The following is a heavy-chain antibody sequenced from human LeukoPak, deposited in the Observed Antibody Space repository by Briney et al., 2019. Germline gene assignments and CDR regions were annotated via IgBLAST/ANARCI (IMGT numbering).Heavy chain of an antibody. V-gene: IGHV3-53*01. Sequence: GGSLRLSCAASGFTVSSNYMSWVRQAPGKGLEWVSVIYSGGSTYYADSVKGRFTISRDNSKNTLYLQMNSLRAEDTAVYYCAREKSWSGYPHYYYMDVWGKGTTVTVSS. D-gene: IGHD3-3*01. J-gene: IGHJ6*03. CDR2: IYSGGST. CDR3: AREKSWSGYPHYYYMDV. CDR1: GFTVSSNY.